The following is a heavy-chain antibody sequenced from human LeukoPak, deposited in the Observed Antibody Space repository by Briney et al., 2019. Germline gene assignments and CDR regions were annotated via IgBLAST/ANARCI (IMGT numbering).Heavy chain of an antibody. V-gene: IGHV4-61*02. CDR2: IYTSGST. D-gene: IGHD2-15*01. CDR1: GGSISSGSYY. J-gene: IGHJ3*02. Sequence: PSETLSLTCTVSGGSISSGSYYWSWIRQPAGNGLEWIGRIYTSGSTNYNPSLKSRVTISLDTSKNQFSLKLTSVTAADTAVYYCARDPGSAFDIWGQGTMVTVSS. CDR3: ARDPGSAFDI.